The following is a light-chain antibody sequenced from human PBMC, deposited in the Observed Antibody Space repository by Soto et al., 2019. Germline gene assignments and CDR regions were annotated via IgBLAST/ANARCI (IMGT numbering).Light chain of an antibody. J-gene: IGKJ1*01. CDR3: QQYYDWPRT. Sequence: ETVMTQSPATLSVSPGERATLSCMASQSVVSDLAWYQQRSGQAPRLLIFGASNRATGIPDRFSGSGSGTQFTLTISSLHSEDSAVYYCQQYYDWPRTFGPGTKVDIK. CDR1: QSVVSD. V-gene: IGKV3-15*01. CDR2: GAS.